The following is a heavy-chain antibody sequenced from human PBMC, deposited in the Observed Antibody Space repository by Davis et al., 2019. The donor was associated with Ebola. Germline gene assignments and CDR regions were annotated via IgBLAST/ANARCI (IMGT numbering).Heavy chain of an antibody. D-gene: IGHD6-13*01. Sequence: AASVKVSCKASGYTFTGYYMHWVRQAPGQGLEWMGWINPYSGGTNYAQKFQGWVTMTRDTSISTAYMELGRLRSDDTAVYYCARESDSSSWYWEGSGLDYWGQGTLVTVSS. V-gene: IGHV1-2*04. J-gene: IGHJ4*02. CDR3: ARESDSSSWYWEGSGLDY. CDR1: GYTFTGYY. CDR2: INPYSGGT.